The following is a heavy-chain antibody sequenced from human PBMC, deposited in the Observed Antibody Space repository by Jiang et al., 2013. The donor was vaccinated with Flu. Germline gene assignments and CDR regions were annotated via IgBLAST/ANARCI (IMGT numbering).Heavy chain of an antibody. CDR3: ARDLIQRGYYDSSGYPRLFDY. Sequence: GAEVKKPGASVKVSCKASGYTFTSYGISWVRQAPGQGLEWMGWISAYNGNTNYAQKLQGRVTMTTDTSTSTAYMELRSLRSDDTAVYYCARDLIQRGYYDSSGYPRLFDYWGQGTLVTVS. D-gene: IGHD3-22*01. CDR1: GYTFTSYG. V-gene: IGHV1-18*01. J-gene: IGHJ4*02. CDR2: ISAYNGNT.